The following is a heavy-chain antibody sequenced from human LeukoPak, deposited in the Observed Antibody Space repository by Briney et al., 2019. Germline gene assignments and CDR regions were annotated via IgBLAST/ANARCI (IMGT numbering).Heavy chain of an antibody. CDR3: AKGMVRGVIPTIDY. CDR1: GFTFSSYA. D-gene: IGHD3-10*01. Sequence: GGSLRLSCAASGFTFSSYAMSWVRQAPGKGLEWVSAISGSGGSTYYADSVKGRFTISRDNSKNTLYLQMNSLRAEDAAVYYCAKGMVRGVIPTIDYWGQGTLVTVSS. V-gene: IGHV3-23*01. CDR2: ISGSGGST. J-gene: IGHJ4*02.